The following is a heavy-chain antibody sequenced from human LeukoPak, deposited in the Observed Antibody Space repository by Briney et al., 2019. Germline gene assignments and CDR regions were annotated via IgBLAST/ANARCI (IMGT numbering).Heavy chain of an antibody. CDR3: ARGLGVRGYGLDY. Sequence: SGGSLRLSCAASGFTVSSNYMSWVRQAPGKGLEWVSVIYSGGSTYYADSVKGRFTISRDNSKNTLYLQMNSLRAEDTAVYYCARGLGVRGYGLDYWGQGTLVTVSS. J-gene: IGHJ4*02. D-gene: IGHD3-10*02. CDR1: GFTVSSNY. V-gene: IGHV3-53*01. CDR2: IYSGGST.